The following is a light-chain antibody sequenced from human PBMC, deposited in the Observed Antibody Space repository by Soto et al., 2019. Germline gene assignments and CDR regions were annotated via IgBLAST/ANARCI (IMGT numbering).Light chain of an antibody. Sequence: EIVMTQSPATLSVSTGERATLSCRASQSVSILLAWYQQKPGQAPRLLIHGATTRATGIPARFSGSGSGADFTLTISRLEPEDFAVYFCQCHDSSPTWTFGQGTKVDIK. CDR3: QCHDSSPTWT. V-gene: IGKV3-15*01. J-gene: IGKJ1*01. CDR2: GAT. CDR1: QSVSIL.